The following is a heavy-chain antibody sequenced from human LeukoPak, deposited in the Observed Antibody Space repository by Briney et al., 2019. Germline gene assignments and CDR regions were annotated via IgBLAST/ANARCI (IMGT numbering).Heavy chain of an antibody. CDR1: GYTFTGYY. CDR2: TNPNSGGT. Sequence: ASVKVSCKASGYTFTGYYMHWVRQAPGQGLEWMGWTNPNSGGTNYAQKFQGRVTMTRDTSISTAYMELSRLRSDDTAVYYCARGLPYDSSGYYYVWAFDIWGQGTMVTVSS. CDR3: ARGLPYDSSGYYYVWAFDI. J-gene: IGHJ3*02. V-gene: IGHV1-2*02. D-gene: IGHD3-22*01.